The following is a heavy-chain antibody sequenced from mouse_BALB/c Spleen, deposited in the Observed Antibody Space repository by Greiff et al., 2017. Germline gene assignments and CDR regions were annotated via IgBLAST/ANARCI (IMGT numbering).Heavy chain of an antibody. J-gene: IGHJ2*01. D-gene: IGHD2-1*01. V-gene: IGHV1-7*01. CDR1: GYTFTSYW. Sequence: QVQLKESGAELAKPGASVKMSCKASGYTFTSYWMHWVKQRPGQGLEWIGYINPSTGYTEYNQKFKDKATLTADKSSSTAYMQLSSLTSADSAVYYCARWGYGNRYFVYGGQGTTLTVSA. CDR2: INPSTGYT. CDR3: ARWGYGNRYFVY.